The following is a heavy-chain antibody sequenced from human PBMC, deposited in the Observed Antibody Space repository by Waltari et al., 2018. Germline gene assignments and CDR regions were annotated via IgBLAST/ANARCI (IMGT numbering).Heavy chain of an antibody. CDR2: ISTSGTVM. CDR3: ARGRDCSGGSCYLDH. D-gene: IGHD2-15*01. CDR1: GSIFSTYA. V-gene: IGHV3-48*03. J-gene: IGHJ4*02. Sequence: EVQVVEPGGGMVQPGGSLRLSCVTSGSIFSTYAMNWVRQAPGKGLEWVSYISTSGTVMYYAESVEGRFTISRDNPKNSLYLQMNSLRAEDTAVYFCARGRDCSGGSCYLDHWGQGTLVTVSS.